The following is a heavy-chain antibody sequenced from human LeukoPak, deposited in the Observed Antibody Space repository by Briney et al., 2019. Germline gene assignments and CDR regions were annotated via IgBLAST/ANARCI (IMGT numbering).Heavy chain of an antibody. J-gene: IGHJ3*02. Sequence: PSGTLSLTCTVSGGSISSSNYYWGWIRQPPGKGLEWLGIIYYSGSTYYNPSLKSRVTISVDTSKNQFSLKLSSVTAADTAVYYCARGQDYYDTSGYAFDIWAKGQWSPSLQ. V-gene: IGHV4-39*01. CDR1: GGSISSSNYY. CDR2: IYYSGST. CDR3: ARGQDYYDTSGYAFDI. D-gene: IGHD3-22*01.